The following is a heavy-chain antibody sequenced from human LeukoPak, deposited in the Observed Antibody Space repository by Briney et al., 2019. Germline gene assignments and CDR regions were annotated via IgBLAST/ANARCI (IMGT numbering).Heavy chain of an antibody. D-gene: IGHD3-10*01. J-gene: IGHJ4*02. CDR3: AKFQVSGFGELLPFDY. CDR2: ISASGRGT. CDR1: GFNFSSFV. Sequence: GGSLRLSCAGSGFNFSSFVMTWVRQAPGKGLEWVSSISASGRGTYYADSVKGRFTISRDNSKNTLYLQMNSLRAEDTAVYYCAKFQVSGFGELLPFDYWGQGTLVTVSS. V-gene: IGHV3-23*01.